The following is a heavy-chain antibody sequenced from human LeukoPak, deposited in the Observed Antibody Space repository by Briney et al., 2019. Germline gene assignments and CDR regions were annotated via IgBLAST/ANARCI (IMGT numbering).Heavy chain of an antibody. J-gene: IGHJ4*02. CDR2: IYPGDSDT. Sequence: GESLKISCKGSGYSFTSYWIGWVRQMPGKGLEWMGIIYPGDSDTRYSPSFQGQVTISADKSISTAYLQWSSLKASDTAVYYCASITIVRGVIIGYPFDYWGQGTLVTVSS. V-gene: IGHV5-51*01. D-gene: IGHD3-10*01. CDR1: GYSFTSYW. CDR3: ASITIVRGVIIGYPFDY.